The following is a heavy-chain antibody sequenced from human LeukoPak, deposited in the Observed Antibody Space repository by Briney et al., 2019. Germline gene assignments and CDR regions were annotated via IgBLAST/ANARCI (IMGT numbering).Heavy chain of an antibody. V-gene: IGHV1-18*01. J-gene: IGHJ4*02. CDR1: GDTFTSYG. CDR3: ARGGDCSGWNFSDY. D-gene: IGHD6-19*01. Sequence: ASVKVSCKTSGDTFTSYGISWVRQAPGQGLEWMGWISPYNGNTNYAQKFQGRVTMTTDTSTSTAYMELRSLRSDDTAVYYCARGGDCSGWNFSDYRGQGTLGNGSS. CDR2: ISPYNGNT.